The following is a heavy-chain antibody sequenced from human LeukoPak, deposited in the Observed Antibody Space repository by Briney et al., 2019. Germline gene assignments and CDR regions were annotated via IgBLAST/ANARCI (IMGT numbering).Heavy chain of an antibody. CDR2: ISAYNGNT. CDR3: ARDLRGGSYVYYYGMDV. CDR1: GYTFTSYG. Sequence: ASVKVSCKASGYTFTSYGISWVRQAPGQGLEWMGWISAYNGNTNYAQKLQGRVTMTTDTSTSTAYMELRSLRSDDTAVYYCARDLRGGSYVYYYGMDVWGQGTTVTVSS. V-gene: IGHV1-18*01. D-gene: IGHD1-26*01. J-gene: IGHJ6*02.